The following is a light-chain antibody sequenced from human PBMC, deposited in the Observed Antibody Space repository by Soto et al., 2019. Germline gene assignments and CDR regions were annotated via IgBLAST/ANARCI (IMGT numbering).Light chain of an antibody. CDR1: QDITPW. J-gene: IGKJ1*01. CDR3: QQYYTLET. CDR2: KTS. V-gene: IGKV1-5*03. Sequence: DIQMTQSPSTVSASVGDRVTITCRASQDITPWLAWHQQKPGKAPKVLIYKTSDLENGVPSRFSGSGSGTEFTLTISNVQSDDFATYCCQQYYTLETFGQGTNVEVK.